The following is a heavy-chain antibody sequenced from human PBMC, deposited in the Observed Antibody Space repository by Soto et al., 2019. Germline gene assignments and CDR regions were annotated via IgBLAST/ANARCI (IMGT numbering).Heavy chain of an antibody. CDR2: IFHGGST. J-gene: IGHJ4*02. CDR3: ASAPGFNLFDS. Sequence: TETLSLTCIVSGGSFSSSTYYGGWIRQPPGKGLEWIGGIFHGGSTYYNPSLKSRVTLSVDTSKNRFYLRLSSVTAADTAVYYCASAPGFNLFDSWGQGTLVTVS. CDR1: GGSFSSSTYY. V-gene: IGHV4-39*01. D-gene: IGHD5-12*01.